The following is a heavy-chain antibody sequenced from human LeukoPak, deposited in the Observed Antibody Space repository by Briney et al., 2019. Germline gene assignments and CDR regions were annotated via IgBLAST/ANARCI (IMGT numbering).Heavy chain of an antibody. CDR3: ARGLYFDDTGGYLEDTFEF. CDR2: TYPGTADT. V-gene: IGHV5-51*01. D-gene: IGHD2-8*02. CDR1: GYSISKYW. Sequence: EESLQICCMGSGYSISKYWICCVRPMPGKGVEWMGTTYPGTADTSYSPSFQGQVTISADKSTNTSNLQWSSLTAPDSAIYRCARGLYFDDTGGYLEDTFEFWGAGTMVTVSS. J-gene: IGHJ3*01.